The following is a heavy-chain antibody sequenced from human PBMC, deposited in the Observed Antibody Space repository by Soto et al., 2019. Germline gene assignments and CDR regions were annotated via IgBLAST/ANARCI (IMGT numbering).Heavy chain of an antibody. Sequence: YSPSFQGQVTISADKSMNIAYLQWSSLKASDTAMYYCAGGYIVGTNTNAFDVWGQGTMVTVSS. D-gene: IGHD1-26*01. J-gene: IGHJ3*01. V-gene: IGHV5-51*01. CDR3: AGGYIVGTNTNAFDV.